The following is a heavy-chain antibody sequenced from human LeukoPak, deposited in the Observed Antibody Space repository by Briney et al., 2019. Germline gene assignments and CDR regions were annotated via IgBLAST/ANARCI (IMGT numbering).Heavy chain of an antibody. Sequence: GGSLRLSCAASGFTFSSYAMHWVRQAPGKGLEWVAVISYDGSNKYYADSVKGRSTISRDNSKNTLYLQMNSLRAEDTAVYYCARDLGSLRPSARMDVWGQGTTVTVSS. J-gene: IGHJ6*02. V-gene: IGHV3-30*04. D-gene: IGHD1-26*01. CDR2: ISYDGSNK. CDR3: ARDLGSLRPSARMDV. CDR1: GFTFSSYA.